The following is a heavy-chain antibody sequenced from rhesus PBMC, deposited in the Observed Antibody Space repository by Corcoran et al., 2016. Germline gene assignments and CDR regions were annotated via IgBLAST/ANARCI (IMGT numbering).Heavy chain of an antibody. CDR1: GFTFSSYW. V-gene: IGHV3-119*01. D-gene: IGHD1-7*02. CDR3: AREGTGTYFDY. J-gene: IGHJ4*01. Sequence: EVQLVESGGGLVQPGGSLRLSCAASGFTFSSYWMYWVRQAPGKGREWVSRISRDGTGTSYADSVKGRFTISRENAKNSLYLQMNSLRAEDTAVYYCAREGTGTYFDYWGQGVLVTVSS. CDR2: ISRDGTGT.